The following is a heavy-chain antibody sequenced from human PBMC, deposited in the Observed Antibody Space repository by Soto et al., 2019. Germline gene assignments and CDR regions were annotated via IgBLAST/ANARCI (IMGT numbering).Heavy chain of an antibody. D-gene: IGHD6-19*01. V-gene: IGHV1-8*01. Sequence: QVQLVQSGAEVKKPGASVKVSCKASGYTFTSSDINWVRQATGQGLEWMGWMNPNNGNTSYAQEFQGRVTMTRDTSITTAYMELSSLTSDDTAIYYCATSGSGWYLYWGQGTLVTVSS. CDR2: MNPNNGNT. CDR1: GYTFTSSD. CDR3: ATSGSGWYLY. J-gene: IGHJ4*02.